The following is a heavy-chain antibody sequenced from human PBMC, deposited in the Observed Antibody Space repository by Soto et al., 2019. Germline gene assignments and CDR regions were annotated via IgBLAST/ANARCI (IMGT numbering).Heavy chain of an antibody. J-gene: IGHJ6*02. CDR2: IYYSGST. Sequence: QLQLQESGPGLVKPSETLSLTCTVSGGSISSSSYYWGWIRQPPGKGLEWIGSIYYSGSTYYNPSLKSRVTISVDTSKNQFSLKLSSVTAADTAVYYCARPPKGRVYYYGMDVWGQGTTVTVSS. CDR3: ARPPKGRVYYYGMDV. V-gene: IGHV4-39*01. CDR1: GGSISSSSYY.